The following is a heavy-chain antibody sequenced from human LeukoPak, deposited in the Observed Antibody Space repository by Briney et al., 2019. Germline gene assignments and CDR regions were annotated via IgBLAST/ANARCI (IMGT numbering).Heavy chain of an antibody. CDR1: GGSISSGDYY. J-gene: IGHJ4*02. CDR2: IYYSGST. CDR3: ARIITMVRGVIVRPYYFDY. D-gene: IGHD3-10*01. V-gene: IGHV4-30-4*01. Sequence: KSSETLSLTCTVSGGSISSGDYYWSWIRQPPGKGLEWIGYIYYSGSTYYNPSLKSRVTISVDTSKNQFSLKLSSVTAADTAVYYCARIITMVRGVIVRPYYFDYWGQGTLVTVSS.